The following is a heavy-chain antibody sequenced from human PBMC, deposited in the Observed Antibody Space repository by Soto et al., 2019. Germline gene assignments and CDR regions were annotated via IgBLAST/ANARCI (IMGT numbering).Heavy chain of an antibody. CDR1: GGIFSDYA. D-gene: IGHD2-21*01. CDR2: IVPKYGTA. CDR3: ARDMLSSLVVETPHLFES. Sequence: QVQLVQSGGEVRKPGTSVKVSCRASGGIFSDYAISWVRQAPGQGLERVGGIVPKYGTAKYARKFEDRVTLTADELSSTVYMEMNGLRSEDTALYYCARDMLSSLVVETPHLFESWGQGTRLTVSS. J-gene: IGHJ5*01. V-gene: IGHV1-69*12.